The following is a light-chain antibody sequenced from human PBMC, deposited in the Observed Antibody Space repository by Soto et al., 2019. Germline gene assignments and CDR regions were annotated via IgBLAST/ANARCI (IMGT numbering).Light chain of an antibody. CDR2: DAY. CDR1: QSIRSW. Sequence: DIQMTQSPSILSSSVGYRFTITCRASQSIRSWLAWYQQKPGKAPKLLIYDAYSLESGVPSRFSGRRSGTEFTLTIAGLQPEDFATYYCQQYESYSPLTFGGGTKVDI. V-gene: IGKV1-5*01. CDR3: QQYESYSPLT. J-gene: IGKJ4*01.